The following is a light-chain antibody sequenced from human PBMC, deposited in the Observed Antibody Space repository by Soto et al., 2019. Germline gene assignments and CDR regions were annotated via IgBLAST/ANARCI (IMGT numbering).Light chain of an antibody. CDR2: KAS. J-gene: IGKJ3*01. V-gene: IGKV1-5*03. CDR3: QQYNSGGFT. Sequence: DIQMTQSPSTLSASVGDTVTITCRASQSIGTWLAWYQQKPGKAPTLLIYKASGLQSGVPSRFSGSGSGTEFTLTISSLQPDDLATYYCQQYNSGGFTFGPGTKVDIK. CDR1: QSIGTW.